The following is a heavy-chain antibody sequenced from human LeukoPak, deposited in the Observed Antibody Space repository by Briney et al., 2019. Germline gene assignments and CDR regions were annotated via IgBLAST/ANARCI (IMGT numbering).Heavy chain of an antibody. Sequence: SETLSLTCAVSGGSISSGGYSWSWIRQPPGKGLEWIGYIYHSGSTYYNPSLKSRVTISVDRSKNQFSLKLSSVTAADTAVYYCARVSTYSSGYNHYYGMDVWGQGTTVTVSS. J-gene: IGHJ6*02. V-gene: IGHV4-30-2*01. CDR3: ARVSTYSSGYNHYYGMDV. D-gene: IGHD3-22*01. CDR2: IYHSGST. CDR1: GGSISSGGYS.